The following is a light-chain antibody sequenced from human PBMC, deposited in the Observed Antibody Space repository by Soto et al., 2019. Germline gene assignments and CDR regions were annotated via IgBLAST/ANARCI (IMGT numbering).Light chain of an antibody. Sequence: QSVLTQPPSVSGTPGQRVTVSCSGGRSNIGSNTVHWYQQLPGAAPKLLIYRDNQRPSGVPDRFAASKSGTSASLAISGLQSEDEGDYYCAAWDDSQNVLYVFGTGTKAPS. CDR1: RSNIGSNT. J-gene: IGLJ1*01. CDR2: RDN. CDR3: AAWDDSQNVLYV. V-gene: IGLV1-44*01.